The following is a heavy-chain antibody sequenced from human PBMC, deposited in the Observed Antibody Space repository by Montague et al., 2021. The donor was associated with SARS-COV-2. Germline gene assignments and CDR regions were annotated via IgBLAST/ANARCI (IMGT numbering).Heavy chain of an antibody. V-gene: IGHV4-39*01. CDR3: ARSQLYYDLLTGFSESYYFDY. J-gene: IGHJ4*02. CDR2: VAYSGST. D-gene: IGHD3-9*01. CDR1: GDSIGSSHTY. Sequence: SETLSLTCSVSGDSIGSSHTYWGWIRQPPGKGLEWIGCVAYSGSTYYNPSLQRRVTISVDTSRSQFSLKLNSVTAADTAVCYCARSQLYYDLLTGFSESYYFDYWGQGTLATVSS.